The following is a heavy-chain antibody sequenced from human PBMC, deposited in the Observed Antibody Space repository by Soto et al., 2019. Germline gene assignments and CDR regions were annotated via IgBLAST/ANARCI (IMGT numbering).Heavy chain of an antibody. CDR1: GGSISSGGYY. D-gene: IGHD3-9*01. CDR3: ARGYDILTGYGSWLDP. Sequence: QVQLQESGPGLVKPSQTLSLTCTVSGGSISSGGYYWSWIRQHPGKGLEWIGYIYDSGRTSYNPSLKSRVTISVDTSKNQFALKVRSVDAADTAVYYCARGYDILTGYGSWLDPWGQGTLVTVSS. J-gene: IGHJ5*02. CDR2: IYDSGRT. V-gene: IGHV4-31*03.